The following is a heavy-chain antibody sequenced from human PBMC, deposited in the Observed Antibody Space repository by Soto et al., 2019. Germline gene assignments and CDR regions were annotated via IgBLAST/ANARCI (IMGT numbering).Heavy chain of an antibody. J-gene: IGHJ6*02. V-gene: IGHV1-69*12. CDR1: GGTFSSYA. CDR3: ARDNDRLQLGGNYYYILDV. Sequence: QVHLVQSEAEVKEPGSSVKVSCKASGGTFSSYAISWLRQAPGQGLEWMGGIIPLFRTPDYAQKFQGRVTITADESTSTAYMELSSLRSEDTAVYYCARDNDRLQLGGNYYYILDVWGQGTTVTVSS. D-gene: IGHD4-4*01. CDR2: IIPLFRTP.